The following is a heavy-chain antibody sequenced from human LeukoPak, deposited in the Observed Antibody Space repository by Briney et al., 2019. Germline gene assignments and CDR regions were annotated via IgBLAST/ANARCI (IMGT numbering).Heavy chain of an antibody. V-gene: IGHV1-8*01. D-gene: IGHD1-1*01. J-gene: IGHJ4*02. CDR2: MTPNSGQT. CDR3: ARNEYATVCFVL. CDR1: GYTFTSFD. Sequence: ASVKVSCKASGYTFTSFDINWVRQATGKGLEWLGWMTPNSGQTGYAQKFQGRVTLTRDTSTSTAYMELSSLTSEDTAVYYCARNEYATVCFVLWGRRTGVTVSS.